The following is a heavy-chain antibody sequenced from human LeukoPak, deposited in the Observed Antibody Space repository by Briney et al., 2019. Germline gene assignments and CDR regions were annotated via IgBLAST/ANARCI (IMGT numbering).Heavy chain of an antibody. CDR1: GFAFSSYA. CDR3: AKVGVLAGSKYFDY. D-gene: IGHD3-10*01. J-gene: IGHJ4*02. Sequence: GGSLRLSCTASGFAFSSYAMSWVRQAPGKGLQWVSDISGSGISTYYADSVKGRFTISRDNSKNTLYLQMNSLRAEDTAVYYCAKVGVLAGSKYFDYWGQGTLVTVSS. V-gene: IGHV3-23*01. CDR2: ISGSGIST.